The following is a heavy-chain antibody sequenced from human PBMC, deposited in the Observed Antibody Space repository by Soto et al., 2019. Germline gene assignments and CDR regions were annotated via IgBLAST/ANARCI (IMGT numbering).Heavy chain of an antibody. J-gene: IGHJ6*02. CDR1: GFTFSSYG. CDR2: IWYDGSNK. CDR3: AKDRHIVVVTARLGMDV. D-gene: IGHD2-21*02. Sequence: GGSLRLSCAASGFTFSSYGMHWVRQAPGKGLEWVAVIWYDGSNKYYADSVKGRFTISRDNSKNTLYLQMNSLRAEDTAVYYCAKDRHIVVVTARLGMDVWGQGTTVTVSS. V-gene: IGHV3-30*02.